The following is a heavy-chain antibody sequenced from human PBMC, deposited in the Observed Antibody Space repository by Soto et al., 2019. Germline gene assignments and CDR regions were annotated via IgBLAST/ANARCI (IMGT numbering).Heavy chain of an antibody. CDR1: GFTVSNNY. CDR3: ARDRYYGSGAALD. V-gene: IGHV3-53*01. D-gene: IGHD3-10*01. Sequence: GGSLRLSCAVSGFTVSNNYMSWVRQAPGKGLEGVPVIYSGGYTAYGDSVKGRFTISRDNSKNTLYLQMNSLRADDTAVYYCARDRYYGSGAALDWGQGTLVTVSS. J-gene: IGHJ4*02. CDR2: IYSGGYT.